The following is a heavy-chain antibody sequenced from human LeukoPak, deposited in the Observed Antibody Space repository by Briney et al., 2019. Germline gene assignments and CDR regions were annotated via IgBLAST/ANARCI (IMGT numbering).Heavy chain of an antibody. CDR2: ISDVGGTT. CDR1: GFTFNSYA. J-gene: IGHJ6*02. D-gene: IGHD2-2*01. Sequence: GGSLRLSCATSGFTFNSYAMSWVRQAPRKGLEWVSAISDVGGTTYYAVSVKGRFTISRDNSKNTLYLQMNTLRAEDTAVYYCAKGPGGSGTSRYTMDVWGQGTTVTVSS. CDR3: AKGPGGSGTSRYTMDV. V-gene: IGHV3-23*01.